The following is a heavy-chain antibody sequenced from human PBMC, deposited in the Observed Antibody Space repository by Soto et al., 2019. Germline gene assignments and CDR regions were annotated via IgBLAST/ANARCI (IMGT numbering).Heavy chain of an antibody. D-gene: IGHD2-2*02. J-gene: IGHJ1*01. Sequence: GGSLRLSCAASGFTFSNYSMNWVRQAPGKGLEWVSSISSSSSYIYYADSVKGRFTISRDNAKNSLYLQMNSLRAEDTAVYYCARGYCSSTSCYIYFQHWGQGTLVTVSS. CDR1: GFTFSNYS. CDR2: ISSSSSYI. CDR3: ARGYCSSTSCYIYFQH. V-gene: IGHV3-21*01.